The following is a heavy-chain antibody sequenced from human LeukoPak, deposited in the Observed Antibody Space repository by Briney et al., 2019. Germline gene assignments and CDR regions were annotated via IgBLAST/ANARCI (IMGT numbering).Heavy chain of an antibody. V-gene: IGHV3-53*01. CDR1: GFSVSDTY. CDR3: ARDANLRVAAAGTVDY. Sequence: GGSLRLSCAASGFSVSDTYMIWVRQAPGKGLEWVSIIYSGGTTYYADSVQGRFTISRDNAKNSLYLQMNSLRAEDTAVYYCARDANLRVAAAGTVDYWGQGTLVTVSS. J-gene: IGHJ4*02. CDR2: IYSGGTT. D-gene: IGHD6-13*01.